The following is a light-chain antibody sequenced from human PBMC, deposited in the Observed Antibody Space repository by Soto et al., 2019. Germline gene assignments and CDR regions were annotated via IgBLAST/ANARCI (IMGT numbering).Light chain of an antibody. Sequence: IVCTPSPDTLSLSPVERATLSCRASQIVSSSYLAWYQQKPRQAPRLLIYDASNRATGIPATFSGSGSGTDFTLTISSLEPQDFAVYYCQQRSNWPPWTFGQGTKVDIK. V-gene: IGKV3D-20*02. J-gene: IGKJ1*01. CDR2: DAS. CDR1: QIVSSSY. CDR3: QQRSNWPPWT.